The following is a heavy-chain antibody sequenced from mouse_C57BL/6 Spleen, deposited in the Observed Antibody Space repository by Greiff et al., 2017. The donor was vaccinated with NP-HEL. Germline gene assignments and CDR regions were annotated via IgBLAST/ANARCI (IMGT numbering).Heavy chain of an antibody. CDR1: GYSITSGYY. Sequence: LQESGPGLVKPSQSLSLTCSVTGYSITSGYYWNWIRQFPGNKLEWMGYISYDGSNNYNPSLKNRISITRDTSKNQFFLKLNSVTTEDTATYYCARGRDYSNYWYFDVWGTGTTVTVSS. CDR3: ARGRDYSNYWYFDV. CDR2: ISYDGSN. V-gene: IGHV3-6*01. D-gene: IGHD2-5*01. J-gene: IGHJ1*03.